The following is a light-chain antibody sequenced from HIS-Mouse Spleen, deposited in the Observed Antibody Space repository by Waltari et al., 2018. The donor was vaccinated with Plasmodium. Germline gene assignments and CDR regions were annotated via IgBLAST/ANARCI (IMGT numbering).Light chain of an antibody. CDR2: GKN. V-gene: IGLV3-19*01. CDR3: NSRDSSGNHWV. CDR1: SLRSYY. J-gene: IGLJ3*02. Sequence: SSELTQDPAVSVALGQTVRITCQGDSLRSYYASWYQQKPGPAPVLVNYGKNNRPSRIPDRFSGSSSGNTASLTITGAQAEDEADYYCNSRDSSGNHWVFGGGTKLTVL.